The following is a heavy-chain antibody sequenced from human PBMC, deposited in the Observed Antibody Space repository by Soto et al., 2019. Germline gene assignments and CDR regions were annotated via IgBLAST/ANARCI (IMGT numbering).Heavy chain of an antibody. D-gene: IGHD6-19*01. Sequence: QVQLQESGPGLVKPSETLSLTCTVSGGSLSSYYWTWIRQSPGKGLEWIGYVYFSGNTNYNPSLKSRVTISIDTSRNKFSIWLASVTAADTAFYYCGSVRPSVDVLSWGQGTLVTVST. CDR2: VYFSGNT. J-gene: IGHJ5*02. CDR1: GGSLSSYY. V-gene: IGHV4-59*01. CDR3: GSVRPSVDVLS.